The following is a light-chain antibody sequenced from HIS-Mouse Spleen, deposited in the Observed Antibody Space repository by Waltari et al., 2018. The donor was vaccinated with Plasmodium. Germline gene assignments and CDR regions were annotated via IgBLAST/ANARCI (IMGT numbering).Light chain of an antibody. Sequence: EIVMTQSPATLSVYPGERATLSCRASQSVSSNLAWYQQKPGQAPRLLIYGASTRATGIPARFSVSGSGTEFTLTISSLQSEDFAVYYCQQYNNWSFTFGPGTKVDIK. J-gene: IGKJ3*01. CDR1: QSVSSN. V-gene: IGKV3-15*01. CDR3: QQYNNWSFT. CDR2: GAS.